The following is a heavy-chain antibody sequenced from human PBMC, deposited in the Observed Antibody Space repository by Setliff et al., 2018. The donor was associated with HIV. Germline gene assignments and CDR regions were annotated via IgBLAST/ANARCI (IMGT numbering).Heavy chain of an antibody. CDR3: ARETGSGSFYVY. D-gene: IGHD3-10*01. CDR2: IYYSGST. J-gene: IGHJ4*02. V-gene: IGHV4-39*02. Sequence: PSETLSLTCTVSGGSISSSSYYWGWIRQPPGKGLEWIGNIYYSGSTYNNPSLKSRVTMSVDTSKNHFSLKLSSVTAADTAVYYCARETGSGSFYVYWGQGTQVTVSS. CDR1: GGSISSSSYY.